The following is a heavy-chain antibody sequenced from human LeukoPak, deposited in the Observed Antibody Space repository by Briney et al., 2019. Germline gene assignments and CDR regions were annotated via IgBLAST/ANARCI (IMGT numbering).Heavy chain of an antibody. J-gene: IGHJ4*02. CDR3: ARDLRQEQLDH. V-gene: IGHV3-48*02. CDR2: ISSSSSTI. Sequence: SGGSLRLSCAASGFTFSSYSMNWVRQAPGKGLEWVSYISSSSSTIYYADSVKGRFTISRDNAKNSLYLQTNSLRDEDTAVYYCARDLRQEQLDHWGQGTLVTVSS. D-gene: IGHD6-13*01. CDR1: GFTFSSYS.